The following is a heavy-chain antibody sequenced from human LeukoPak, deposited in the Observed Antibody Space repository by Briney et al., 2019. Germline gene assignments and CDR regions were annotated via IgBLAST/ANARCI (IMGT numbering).Heavy chain of an antibody. CDR3: ARPTVAGYFDY. V-gene: IGHV4-59*08. J-gene: IGHJ4*02. CDR2: IYYSGST. CDR1: GGSISSYY. Sequence: SETLSLTCTVSGGSISSYYWSWIRQPPGKGLEWIGYIYYSGSTNYNPSLKSRVTISVDTSKNQYSLKLSSVTAADTAVYYCARPTVAGYFDYWGQGTLVTVSS. D-gene: IGHD6-19*01.